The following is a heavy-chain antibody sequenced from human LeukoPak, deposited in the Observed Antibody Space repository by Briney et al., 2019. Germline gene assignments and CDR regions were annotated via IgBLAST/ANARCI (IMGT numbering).Heavy chain of an antibody. D-gene: IGHD2-15*01. J-gene: IGHJ4*02. Sequence: GESLQISCKGSGYSFTSYWIGWVRQMPGKGLEWMGIIYPGDSDTRYSPSFQGQVTISVDKSISTAYLQWSSLKASDTAIYYCARRGYCSGGSCYSFDYWGQGTLVTVSS. CDR2: IYPGDSDT. V-gene: IGHV5-51*01. CDR3: ARRGYCSGGSCYSFDY. CDR1: GYSFTSYW.